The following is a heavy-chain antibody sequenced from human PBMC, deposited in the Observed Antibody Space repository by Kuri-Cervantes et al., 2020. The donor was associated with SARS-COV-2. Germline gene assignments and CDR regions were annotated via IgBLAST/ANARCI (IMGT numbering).Heavy chain of an antibody. CDR1: GYSFTSYD. Sequence: ASVKVSCKASGYSFTSYDINWVRQATGQGREWMGWMNPNSGNTGYAQKFQGRVTMTEDTSTDTAYMELSSLRSEDTAVYYCATYPANWGKGGAFDIWGQGTMVTVSS. J-gene: IGHJ3*02. CDR3: ATYPANWGKGGAFDI. D-gene: IGHD7-27*01. V-gene: IGHV1-8*02. CDR2: MNPNSGNT.